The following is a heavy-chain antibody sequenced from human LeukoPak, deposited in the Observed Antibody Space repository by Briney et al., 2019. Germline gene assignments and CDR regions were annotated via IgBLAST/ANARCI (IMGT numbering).Heavy chain of an antibody. CDR3: GRGRNAQLPRGYYYYYGMDV. V-gene: IGHV4-34*01. CDR1: GGSISGYY. CDR2: INNIGST. Sequence: SETLSLTCAVYGGSISGYYWCWIRHPPQQGLDWNGEINNIGSTNSNTSSKSRVTISVVTSTNQFSLKLSSVTAADTAVDYCGRGRNAQLPRGYYYYYGMDVWGKGTTVTVSS. D-gene: IGHD2-2*01. J-gene: IGHJ6*04.